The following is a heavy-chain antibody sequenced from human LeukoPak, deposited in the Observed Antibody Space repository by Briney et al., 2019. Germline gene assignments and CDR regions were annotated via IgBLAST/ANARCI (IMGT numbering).Heavy chain of an antibody. CDR3: ARDPEMYSGSYLDS. J-gene: IGHJ5*02. Sequence: PGGSLRLSCAASGFTFSSYSMNWVRQAPGKGLEWVSSISSSSSYIYYADSVKGRFIISRDNAKNSVDLQMSSLRVDDTAVYYCARDPEMYSGSYLDSWGQGTLVTVSS. CDR1: GFTFSSYS. CDR2: ISSSSSYI. D-gene: IGHD1-26*01. V-gene: IGHV3-21*01.